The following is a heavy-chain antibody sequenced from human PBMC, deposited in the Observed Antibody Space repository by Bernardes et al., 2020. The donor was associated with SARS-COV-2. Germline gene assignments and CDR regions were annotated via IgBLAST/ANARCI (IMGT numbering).Heavy chain of an antibody. CDR2: IYSGGST. CDR1: GFTVSTNY. V-gene: IGHV3-66*01. D-gene: IGHD6-19*01. J-gene: IGHJ5*02. CDR3: AKNPPYTDGWYRWFDP. Sequence: GGSLRLSCAASGFTVSTNYMTWVRQAPGKGLEWVSVIYSGGSTYYADSVKGRFTISRDNSKNTLYLQMNSLRAEDTAVYFCAKNPPYTDGWYRWFDPWGQGTLVTVSS.